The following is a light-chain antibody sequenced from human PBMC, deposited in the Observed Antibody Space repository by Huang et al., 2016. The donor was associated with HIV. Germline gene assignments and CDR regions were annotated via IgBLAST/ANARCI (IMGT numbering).Light chain of an antibody. CDR2: AAS. V-gene: IGKV1-39*01. J-gene: IGKJ2*01. Sequence: DIQMTQSPSSLSASVGDRVTITCRASQSISSYVNWYQQKPGKAPKLLIYAASSLQSGVPSRFSGSGSGTEFTLTISSLQPEDFATYYCQQSYSTPRGTFGQGTKLEIK. CDR3: QQSYSTPRGT. CDR1: QSISSY.